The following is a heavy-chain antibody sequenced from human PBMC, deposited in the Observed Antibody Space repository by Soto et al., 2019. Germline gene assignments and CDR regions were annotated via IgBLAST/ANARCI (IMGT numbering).Heavy chain of an antibody. CDR1: GFTFSSYS. J-gene: IGHJ4*02. CDR2: ISSSSSTI. CDR3: ARDRLYSSSSKGGY. V-gene: IGHV3-48*01. D-gene: IGHD6-6*01. Sequence: GGSLRLSCAASGFTFSSYSMNWVRQAPGKGLEWVSYISSSSSTIYYADSVKGRFTISRDNAKNSLYLQMNSLRAEDTAVYYCARDRLYSSSSKGGYWGQGTLVTVSS.